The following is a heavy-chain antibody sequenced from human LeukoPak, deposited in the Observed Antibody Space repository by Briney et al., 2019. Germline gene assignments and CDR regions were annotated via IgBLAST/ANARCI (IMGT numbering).Heavy chain of an antibody. Sequence: GSLRLSCAASGFTFSSYGMHWVRQPPGKGLEWIGEVYHSGSTKHNPSLMSRVTMSVDKSKSQFSLRLSSVTAADTAVYYCARSDNYVWFDPWGQGTLVTVSS. J-gene: IGHJ5*02. CDR3: ARSDNYVWFDP. CDR2: VYHSGST. CDR1: GFTFSSYG. D-gene: IGHD3-10*02. V-gene: IGHV4-4*02.